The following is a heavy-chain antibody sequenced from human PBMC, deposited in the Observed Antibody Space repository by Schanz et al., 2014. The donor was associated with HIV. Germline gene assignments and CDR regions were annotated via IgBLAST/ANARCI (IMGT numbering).Heavy chain of an antibody. CDR3: AKDRSSSTYKYNGLDV. V-gene: IGHV3-9*01. Sequence: EVQMLESGGGLVQPGRSLRLSCAASGFTFDDYAMHWVRQAPGKGLEWVAYISWNSGSLDYADSVEGRFTISRDDSKNTLYLQMNRLRAEDTAVYYCAKDRSSSTYKYNGLDVWGQGTTVTVSS. CDR2: ISWNSGSL. CDR1: GFTFDDYA. J-gene: IGHJ6*02. D-gene: IGHD6-6*01.